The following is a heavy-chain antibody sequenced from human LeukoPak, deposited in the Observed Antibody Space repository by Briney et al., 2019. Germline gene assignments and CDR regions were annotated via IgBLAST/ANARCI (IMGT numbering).Heavy chain of an antibody. V-gene: IGHV3-23*01. CDR2: ISGRGDET. CDR1: GFTFSSYN. CDR3: AKDTSAWWYHRAYMNV. D-gene: IGHD2-15*01. Sequence: GGSLRLSCAASGFTFSSYNLYWVRQAPGGGLEWVSAISGRGDETFHADSVKGRFTTSRDNSKNTLSLQMSSLRVEDSAVYFCAKDTSAWWYHRAYMNVWGTGTTVTVSS. J-gene: IGHJ6*03.